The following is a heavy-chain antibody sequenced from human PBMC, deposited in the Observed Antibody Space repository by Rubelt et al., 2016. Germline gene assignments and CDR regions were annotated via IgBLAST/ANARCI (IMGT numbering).Heavy chain of an antibody. V-gene: IGHV3-33*01. J-gene: IGHJ4*02. D-gene: IGHD2-21*01. CDR2: IWYDGSNK. Sequence: GKGLEWVAVIWYDGSNKYYADSVKGRFTISRDNSKNTLYLQMHSLRAEDTAVYYCARVLGDPYYFDYWGQGTLVTVSS. CDR3: ARVLGDPYYFDY.